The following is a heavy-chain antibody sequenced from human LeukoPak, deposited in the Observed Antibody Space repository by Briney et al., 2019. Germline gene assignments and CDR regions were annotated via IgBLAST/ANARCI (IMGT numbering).Heavy chain of an antibody. CDR3: ASPGYSGYDYFDY. J-gene: IGHJ4*02. CDR2: IKQDGSEK. V-gene: IGHV3-7*01. CDR1: GFTFSSYW. Sequence: PGGSLRLSCAASGFTFSSYWMSWVRQAPGKGLEWVANIKQDGSEKYYVDSVKGRFTISRDNAKNSLYLQMNSLRAEDTAVYYCASPGYSGYDYFDYWGQGTLVTVSS. D-gene: IGHD5-12*01.